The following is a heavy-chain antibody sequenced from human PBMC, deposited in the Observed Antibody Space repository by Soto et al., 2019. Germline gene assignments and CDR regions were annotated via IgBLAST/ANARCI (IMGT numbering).Heavy chain of an antibody. D-gene: IGHD2-21*02. CDR2: LTSAGNA. CDR3: AEQETYRGDPSVVDY. V-gene: IGHV3-53*01. Sequence: KGPEWVSALTSAGNAYYADAVTGRFLISRDNSKNTLSLQITSLRAEDTAVDYCAEQETYRGDPSVVDYWGQGTLVTVSS. J-gene: IGHJ4*02.